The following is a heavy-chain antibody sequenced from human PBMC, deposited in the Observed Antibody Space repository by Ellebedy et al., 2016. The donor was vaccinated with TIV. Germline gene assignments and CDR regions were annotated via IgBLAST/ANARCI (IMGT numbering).Heavy chain of an antibody. CDR3: ARLDTYDSGGSYYMDV. J-gene: IGHJ6*03. CDR1: GFTLSNYG. V-gene: IGHV3-48*04. CDR2: ISTSSHTI. D-gene: IGHD3-22*01. Sequence: GESLKISCVGSGFTLSNYGMNWVRLAPGKGLEWVSSISTSSHTISYADSVKGRFTISRDNAKNSLLLQMNSLRAEETAVYFCARLDTYDSGGSYYMDVWGKGTTVTVSS.